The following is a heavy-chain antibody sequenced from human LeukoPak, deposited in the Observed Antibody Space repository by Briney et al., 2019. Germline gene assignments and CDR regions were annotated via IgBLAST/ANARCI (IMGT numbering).Heavy chain of an antibody. CDR2: INGDGSGT. J-gene: IGHJ4*02. CDR3: ARGTYYYDSSGQLY. CDR1: GLTFSSYS. Sequence: PGGSLRLSCAASGLTFSSYSMNWVRQAPGKGLVWVSRINGDGSGTTYADSVKGRFTISRDNAKNTLYLQMNSLRAEDTAVYYCARGTYYYDSSGQLYWGQGTLVTVSS. D-gene: IGHD3-22*01. V-gene: IGHV3-74*01.